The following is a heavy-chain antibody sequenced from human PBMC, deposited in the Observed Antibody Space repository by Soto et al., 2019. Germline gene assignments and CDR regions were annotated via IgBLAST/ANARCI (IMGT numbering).Heavy chain of an antibody. V-gene: IGHV4-31*03. J-gene: IGHJ5*02. CDR2: IYYIGST. CDR1: GGSISRGDSY. Sequence: QVQLQETGPGLVKPSQTLSLTCTVSGGSISRGDSYWSWFRQHPGKVLEWIVYIYYIGSTDYNPSLKSRITISVDTSQNQLSLTLRSVSAADTAVYYCASVAVAPIWFDPCGQGYLVTVAS. D-gene: IGHD6-19*01. CDR3: ASVAVAPIWFDP.